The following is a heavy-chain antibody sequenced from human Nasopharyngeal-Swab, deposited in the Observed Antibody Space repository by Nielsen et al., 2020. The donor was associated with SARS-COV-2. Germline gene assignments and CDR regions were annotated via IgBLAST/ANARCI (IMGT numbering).Heavy chain of an antibody. J-gene: IGHJ4*02. CDR1: GFTFDDYA. D-gene: IGHD3-22*01. Sequence: SLKISCAAFGFTFDDYAMHWVRQAPGKGLEWVSGISWNSGSIGYADSVKGRFTISRDNAKNSLYLQMNSLRAEDTALYYCAKLETYYYDSSGDYWGQGTLVTVSS. CDR2: ISWNSGSI. V-gene: IGHV3-9*01. CDR3: AKLETYYYDSSGDY.